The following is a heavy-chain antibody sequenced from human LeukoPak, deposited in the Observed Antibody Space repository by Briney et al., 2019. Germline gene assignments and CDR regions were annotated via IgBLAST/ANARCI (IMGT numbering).Heavy chain of an antibody. CDR2: ITNSGNSK. J-gene: IGHJ4*02. D-gene: IGHD3-22*01. CDR1: EFTFSSYS. V-gene: IGHV3-48*01. CDR3: ARDLYYYDSSGYYYELYYFDY. Sequence: GGSLRLSCAASEFTFSSYSMNWVRQAPGKGLEWVSYITNSGNSKSYADSVKGRFTISRDNTKNSLYLQMNGLRAEDTAVYYCARDLYYYDSSGYYYELYYFDYWGQGTLVTVSS.